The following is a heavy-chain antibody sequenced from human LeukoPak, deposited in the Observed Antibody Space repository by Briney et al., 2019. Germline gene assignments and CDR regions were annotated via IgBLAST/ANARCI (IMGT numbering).Heavy chain of an antibody. CDR2: INPNSGGT. CDR1: GYTFTGYY. V-gene: IGHV1-2*02. CDR3: AALGYCSSTTCYTNYYYYMDV. J-gene: IGHJ6*03. D-gene: IGHD2-2*02. Sequence: ASVKVSCKASGYTFTGYYMHWVRQAPGQGLEWMGWINPNSGGTNYAQKFQGRVTMTRDTSISTAHMELSRLRSDDTAVYYCAALGYCSSTTCYTNYYYYMDVWGKGTTVAVSS.